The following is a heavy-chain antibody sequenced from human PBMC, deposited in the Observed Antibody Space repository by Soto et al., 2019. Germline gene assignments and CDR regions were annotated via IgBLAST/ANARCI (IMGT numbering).Heavy chain of an antibody. V-gene: IGHV3-7*04. CDR2: IKRDGSEK. CDR3: ATEHRASD. J-gene: IGHJ4*02. Sequence: GGSLILSCAASGFLFSSDWMTWVLQAPGKGLEWVANIKRDGSEKYYVDSVKGRFTISRDNAKNSLFLQMDSLRVEDTAVYYCATEHRASDWGQGTLGIVSS. CDR1: GFLFSSDW.